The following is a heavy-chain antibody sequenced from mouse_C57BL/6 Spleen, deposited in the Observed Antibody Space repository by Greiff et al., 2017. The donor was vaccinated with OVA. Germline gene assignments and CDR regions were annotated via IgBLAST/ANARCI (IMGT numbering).Heavy chain of an antibody. CDR1: GYTFTSYW. J-gene: IGHJ2*01. CDR2: IHPNSGST. D-gene: IGHD2-4*01. Sequence: QVQLKQPGAELVKPGASVKLSCKASGYTFTSYWMHWVKQRPGQGLEWIGMIHPNSGSTNYNEKFKSKATLTVDKSSSTAYMHLSSLTSEDSAVYYCAREGDYDYPYYFDYWGQGTTLTVSS. CDR3: AREGDYDYPYYFDY. V-gene: IGHV1-64*01.